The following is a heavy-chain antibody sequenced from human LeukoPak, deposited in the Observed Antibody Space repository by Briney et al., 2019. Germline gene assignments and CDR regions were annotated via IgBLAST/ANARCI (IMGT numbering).Heavy chain of an antibody. Sequence: GGSLRLSCAASGFTFSSYAMHWVRQAPGKGLEWVAVISYDGSNKYYADSVKGRFTISRDNSKNTLYLQMNSLRAEDTAVYYCAKTFAIAVAVPWFDPWGQGTLVTVSS. CDR2: ISYDGSNK. D-gene: IGHD6-19*01. CDR3: AKTFAIAVAVPWFDP. J-gene: IGHJ5*02. V-gene: IGHV3-30*04. CDR1: GFTFSSYA.